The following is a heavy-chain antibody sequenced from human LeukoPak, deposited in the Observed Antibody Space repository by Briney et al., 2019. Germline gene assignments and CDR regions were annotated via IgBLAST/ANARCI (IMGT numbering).Heavy chain of an antibody. CDR2: VSPSSGGT. Sequence: ASVKVSCKASGYTFTDYYIHWVRQAPGQGLEWMGWVSPSSGGTLYAQEFQGRVTLTRDTSISTAYMELSSLRSDDTAVYFCAIRRRSGWPFDFWGPGSLVTVSS. V-gene: IGHV1-2*02. CDR1: GYTFTDYY. J-gene: IGHJ4*02. CDR3: AIRRRSGWPFDF. D-gene: IGHD6-19*01.